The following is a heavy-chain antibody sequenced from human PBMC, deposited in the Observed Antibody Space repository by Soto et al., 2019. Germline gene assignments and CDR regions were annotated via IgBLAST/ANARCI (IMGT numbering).Heavy chain of an antibody. D-gene: IGHD3-9*01. V-gene: IGHV4-34*01. J-gene: IGHJ4*02. CDR3: ARGLGSGYFDMLTGDYNQRESSLDY. CDR1: GGSFSGYY. CDR2: INHSGST. Sequence: SETLSLTCAVYGGSFSGYYWSWIRQPPGTGLEWIGEINHSGSTNYNPSLKSRVTISVDTSKIQFSLKLSSVTAADTAVYSCARGLGSGYFDMLTGDYNQRESSLDYRGQGTRGAVAT.